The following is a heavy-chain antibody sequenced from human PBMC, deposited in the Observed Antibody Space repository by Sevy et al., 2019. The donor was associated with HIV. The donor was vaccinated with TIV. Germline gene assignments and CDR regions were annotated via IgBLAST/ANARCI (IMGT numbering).Heavy chain of an antibody. J-gene: IGHJ4*02. CDR3: AGLSDFYGSGSYYNNFDY. V-gene: IGHV5-51*01. Sequence: GESLKISCKGSGYSFTNYWIGWVRQMPGKGLEWMGSFYPRDSDTRYSPSFQGQVTISADKSITTAYLQWSSLKASDTAMYYCAGLSDFYGSGSYYNNFDYWGQGTLVTVSS. CDR1: GYSFTNYW. D-gene: IGHD3-10*01. CDR2: FYPRDSDT.